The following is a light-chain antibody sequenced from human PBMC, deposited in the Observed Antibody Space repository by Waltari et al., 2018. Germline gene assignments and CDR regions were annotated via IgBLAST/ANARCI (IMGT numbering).Light chain of an antibody. CDR2: DVT. CDR3: ASWTDSDTLKLL. J-gene: IGLJ2*01. CDR1: SDVGGSNY. V-gene: IGLV2-14*03. Sequence: QSALTQPASVSGSPGQSITISCTGSDVGGSNYVPSYQQHPGKAPQVMIYDVTDRPSGVSNRFSGSKSGDTASLTISGLQAEDEADYYCASWTDSDTLKLLFGGGTKLTVL.